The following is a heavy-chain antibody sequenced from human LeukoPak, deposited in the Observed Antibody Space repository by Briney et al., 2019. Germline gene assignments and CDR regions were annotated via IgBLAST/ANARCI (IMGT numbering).Heavy chain of an antibody. Sequence: PGGSLRLSCAASGFTLNSYLMSWVRQAPGRGLEWVANIKKDGSEENYLDSVKGRFTVSRDNAKNSLYLQMNSLRAEDTAVYYCAKGLPVGYYDSSGYWFDYWGQGTLVTVSS. CDR3: AKGLPVGYYDSSGYWFDY. D-gene: IGHD3-22*01. J-gene: IGHJ4*02. CDR1: GFTLNSYL. CDR2: IKKDGSEE. V-gene: IGHV3-7*03.